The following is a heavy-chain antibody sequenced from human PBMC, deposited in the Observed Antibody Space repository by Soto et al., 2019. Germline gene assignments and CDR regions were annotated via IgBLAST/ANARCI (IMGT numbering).Heavy chain of an antibody. CDR2: ISSSSSYI. J-gene: IGHJ6*02. V-gene: IGHV3-21*01. D-gene: IGHD1-7*01. Sequence: PGGSLRLSCAASGFTFSSYSMNWVRQAPGKGLEWVSSISSSSSYIYYADSVKGRFTISRDNAKNSLYLQMNSLRAEDTAVYYCARDFKLELRDYYYYGMDVWGQGTTVTVSS. CDR3: ARDFKLELRDYYYYGMDV. CDR1: GFTFSSYS.